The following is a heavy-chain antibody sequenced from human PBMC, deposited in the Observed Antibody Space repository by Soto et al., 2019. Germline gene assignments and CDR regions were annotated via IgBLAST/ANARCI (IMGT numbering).Heavy chain of an antibody. CDR2: ISAYNGNT. CDR3: ARVKTSGYHNWFDP. CDR1: GYTFTSYG. J-gene: IGHJ5*02. Sequence: QVQLVQSGAEVKKPGASVKVSCKASGYTFTSYGISWVRQAPGQGLEWMGWISAYNGNTNYAQKFQGRVTMTTDTATSTAYRELRSLRPDDTAVYYCARVKTSGYHNWFDPWGQGTLVTVSS. D-gene: IGHD3-22*01. V-gene: IGHV1-18*01.